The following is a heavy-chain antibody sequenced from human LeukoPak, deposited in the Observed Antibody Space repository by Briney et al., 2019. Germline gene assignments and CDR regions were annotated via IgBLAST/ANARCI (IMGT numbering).Heavy chain of an antibody. J-gene: IGHJ4*02. CDR3: ARDITVTRFDY. V-gene: IGHV3-30-3*01. CDR2: ILYDGTSK. D-gene: IGHD4-17*01. Sequence: PGESLRLSCAASGFTFSAYAMHWVRQAPGKGLEWVAVILYDGTSKYYADSVKGRFTISRDNSQNTLYLQMNSLRGEDTAVYYCARDITVTRFDYWGQGTLVTVSS. CDR1: GFTFSAYA.